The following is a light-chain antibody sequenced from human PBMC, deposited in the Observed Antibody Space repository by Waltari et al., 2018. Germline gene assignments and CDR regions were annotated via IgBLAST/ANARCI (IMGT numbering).Light chain of an antibody. Sequence: VILTQSPATLSLSPGERATLSCRASQSVSSYLAWYQQKPGQAPRLLIYGVSNMATGIPDRFSGSGSGTEVTLTISSLEPEDFGVYYGQKYNSSPWTFGQGTKVEIK. J-gene: IGKJ1*01. CDR2: GVS. CDR3: QKYNSSPWT. CDR1: QSVSSY. V-gene: IGKV3-20*01.